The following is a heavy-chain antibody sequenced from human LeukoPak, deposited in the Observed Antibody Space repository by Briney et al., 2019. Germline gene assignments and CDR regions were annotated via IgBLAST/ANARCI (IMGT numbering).Heavy chain of an antibody. V-gene: IGHV4-59*08. J-gene: IGHJ4*02. CDR3: ARHEFASPFDS. CDR2: IYYTGDS. D-gene: IGHD2-21*01. Sequence: SETLSLTCTVSGGSISNSYWSWIRQPPGKGLEWIGYIYYTGDSNYNPSLKRRVAISLDTSKNQLSLNLRSVTAADTAVYYCARHEFASPFDSWGQGTLVTVSS. CDR1: GGSISNSY.